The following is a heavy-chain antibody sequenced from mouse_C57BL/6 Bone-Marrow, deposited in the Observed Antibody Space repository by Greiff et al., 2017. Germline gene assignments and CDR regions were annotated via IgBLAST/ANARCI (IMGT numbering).Heavy chain of an antibody. CDR2: IYPGDGDT. CDR3: ARGGLLRR. V-gene: IGHV1-82*01. Sequence: VKLLESGPELVKPGASVKISCKASGYAFSSSWMNWVKQRPGKGLEWIGRIYPGDGDTNYNGKFKGKATLTADKSSSTAYMQLSSLTSEDSAVYFCARGGLLRRWGQGTTLTVSS. D-gene: IGHD1-2*01. CDR1: GYAFSSSW. J-gene: IGHJ2*01.